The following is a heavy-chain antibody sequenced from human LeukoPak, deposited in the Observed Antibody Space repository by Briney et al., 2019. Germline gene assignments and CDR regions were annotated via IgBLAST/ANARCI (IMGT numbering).Heavy chain of an antibody. CDR1: GFTVSSNY. Sequence: QSGGSLRLSCAASGFTVSSNYMSWVRQAPGKGLQWVSVIYSGGSTYYADSVKGRFTISRDNSKNTLYLQMNSLRAEDTAVYYCARGPSVAGTFDYWGQGTLVPVSS. V-gene: IGHV3-53*01. CDR3: ARGPSVAGTFDY. J-gene: IGHJ4*02. D-gene: IGHD6-19*01. CDR2: IYSGGST.